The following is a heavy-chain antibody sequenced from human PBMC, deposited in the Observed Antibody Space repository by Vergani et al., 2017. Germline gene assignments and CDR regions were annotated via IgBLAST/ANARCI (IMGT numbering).Heavy chain of an antibody. CDR2: IEWDHDK. D-gene: IGHD2-21*01. CDR3: VRINGGERFIRD. V-gene: IGHV2-70*13. J-gene: IGHJ4*02. Sequence: QVTFRESGPALVQPTQTLTLTCSFSGFSLSTTGMCVSCVRQPPGKALQWLARIEWDHDKYYSTSLKTRLAISKHTAKHQVGLTMSNMHTVETATYHCVRINGGERFIRDWGQGKLVTVSP. CDR1: GFSLSTTGMC.